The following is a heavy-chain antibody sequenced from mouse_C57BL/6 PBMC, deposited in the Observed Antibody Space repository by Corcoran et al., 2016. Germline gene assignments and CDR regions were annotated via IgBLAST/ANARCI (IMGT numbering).Heavy chain of an antibody. J-gene: IGHJ1*03. CDR1: GYTFTDYY. V-gene: IGHV1-19*01. CDR2: INPYNGGT. CDR3: ARYGTTVVARFFDV. D-gene: IGHD1-1*01. Sequence: EVQRQQSGPVLGKPGASVKMSCKASGYTFTDYYMNWVKQSHGKSLEWIGVINPYNGGTSYNQKFKGKATLSVDKSSSTAYMELNSLTSEDSAVYYCARYGTTVVARFFDVWGTGTTVTVSS.